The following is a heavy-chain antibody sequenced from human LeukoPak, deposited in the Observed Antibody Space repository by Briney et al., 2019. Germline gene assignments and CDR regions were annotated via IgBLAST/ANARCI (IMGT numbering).Heavy chain of an antibody. D-gene: IGHD2-15*01. V-gene: IGHV4-59*08. J-gene: IGHJ4*02. CDR2: IYYRGST. CDR3: ARHTTTLGSWSY. Sequence: SETLSLTCTVSGGSINDDYWTWIRQSPGKGLEWIGHIYYRGSTNYNPSLKSRVSISVDTSKTHFSLKLSSVTAADTAVYYCARHTTTLGSWSYWGQGTLVIVSS. CDR1: GGSINDDY.